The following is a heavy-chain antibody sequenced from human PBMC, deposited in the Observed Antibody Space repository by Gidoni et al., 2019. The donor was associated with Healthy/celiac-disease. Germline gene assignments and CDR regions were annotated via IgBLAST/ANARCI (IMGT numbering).Heavy chain of an antibody. Sequence: QVQLQQWGAGLLKPSETLSLTCAVYGGSFSCYYCSWIRQPPGKGLEWIGEINHSGSTNYNPSLKSRVTISVDTSKNQFSLKLSSVTAADTAVYYCARGFSSVYDSSGYYRSYYFDYWGQGTLVTVSS. D-gene: IGHD3-22*01. V-gene: IGHV4-34*01. J-gene: IGHJ4*02. CDR2: INHSGST. CDR3: ARGFSSVYDSSGYYRSYYFDY. CDR1: GGSFSCYY.